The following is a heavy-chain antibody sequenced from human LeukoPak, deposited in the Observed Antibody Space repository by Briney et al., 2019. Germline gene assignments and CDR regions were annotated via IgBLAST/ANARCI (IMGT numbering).Heavy chain of an antibody. CDR2: TRNKANSYTT. J-gene: IGHJ3*02. Sequence: GRSLRLSCAASGFTFSSYWMTWVRHLPGKGLEWVGRTRNKANSYTTEYAAAVKGRFTISRDDSKNSLYLQMNSLKTEDTAVYYCARLGGQWLDNDAFDIWGQGTMVTVSS. V-gene: IGHV3-72*01. CDR1: GFTFSSYW. CDR3: ARLGGQWLDNDAFDI. D-gene: IGHD6-19*01.